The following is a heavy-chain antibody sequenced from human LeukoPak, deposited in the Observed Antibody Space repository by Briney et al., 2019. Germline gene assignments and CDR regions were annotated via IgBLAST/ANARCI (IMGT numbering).Heavy chain of an antibody. V-gene: IGHV4-59*01. CDR2: IYYSGST. D-gene: IGHD3-22*01. Sequence: SETLSLTCIVSDGSIGSYYWSWIRQPPGKGLVWIGHIYYSGSTDYNPSLRSRVTISVDTSKNQFSLRLSSVTAADTAVYYCARDRSDGSGYYGYYFDYWGQGTLVSVSS. CDR3: ARDRSDGSGYYGYYFDY. J-gene: IGHJ4*02. CDR1: DGSIGSYY.